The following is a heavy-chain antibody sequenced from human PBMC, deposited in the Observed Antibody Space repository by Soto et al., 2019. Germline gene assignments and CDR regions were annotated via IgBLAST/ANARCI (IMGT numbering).Heavy chain of an antibody. V-gene: IGHV3-30-3*02. CDR2: ISYDGSNK. J-gene: IGHJ4*02. CDR1: GFTFSSYA. D-gene: IGHD1-26*01. Sequence: GGSLRLSCAASGFTFSSYAMHWVRQAPGKRLEWVAVISYDGSNKYYADSVKGRFTISRDNSKNTPYLQMNSLRAEDTAVYYCAKSPRVGAQILDYWGQRTLVTVSS. CDR3: AKSPRVGAQILDY.